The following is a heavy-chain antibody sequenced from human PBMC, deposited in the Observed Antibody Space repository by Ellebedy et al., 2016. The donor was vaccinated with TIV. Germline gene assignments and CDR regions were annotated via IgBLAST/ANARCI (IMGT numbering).Heavy chain of an antibody. CDR1: GDSVSSGSHY. CDR3: ARDVVWASSAWFEAFDI. J-gene: IGHJ3*02. D-gene: IGHD6-19*01. Sequence: MPSETLSLTCTVSGDSVSSGSHYWSWIRQSPGKGRESIGHIYYSGTTNYNPPLESRVTISVDTSKNQFSLMVNSVSAADTAVYYCARDVVWASSAWFEAFDIWGQGTVVTVSS. CDR2: IYYSGTT. V-gene: IGHV4-61*01.